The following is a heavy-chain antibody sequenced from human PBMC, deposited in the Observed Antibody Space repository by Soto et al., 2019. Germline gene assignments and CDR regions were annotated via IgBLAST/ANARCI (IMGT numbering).Heavy chain of an antibody. J-gene: IGHJ5*02. D-gene: IGHD3-22*01. V-gene: IGHV3-23*01. Sequence: EVQLLESGGGLVQPGGSLRLSCAASGFTFSSNAMSWVRQAPGKGLEWVSAISGSGGSTYYADSVKGRFTXSRDXSKXXXXXXXXXXXXXXTXVYYCAKRSGYYDSSGYYHWGQGTLVTVSS. CDR3: AKRSGYYDSSGYYH. CDR2: ISGSGGST. CDR1: GFTFSSNA.